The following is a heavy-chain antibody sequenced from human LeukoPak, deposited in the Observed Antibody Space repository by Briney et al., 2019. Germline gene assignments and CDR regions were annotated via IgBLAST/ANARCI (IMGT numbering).Heavy chain of an antibody. J-gene: IGHJ3*02. D-gene: IGHD6-19*01. Sequence: GGSLRLSCEASGFTFSNYAMSWVRQAPGKGLEWVSSISGSSDNTNYADSVKGRFTISRDNSKNILYLQMNSLRAEDTAVYYCAKPLSGYSSGWPLELATANVFDIWGQGTMVTVSS. CDR3: AKPLSGYSSGWPLELATANVFDI. CDR2: ISGSSDNT. CDR1: GFTFSNYA. V-gene: IGHV3-23*01.